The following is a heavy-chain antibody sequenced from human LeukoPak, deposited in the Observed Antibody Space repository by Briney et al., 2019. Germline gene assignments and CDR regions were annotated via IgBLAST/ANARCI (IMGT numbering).Heavy chain of an antibody. CDR2: ISSSSSYI. Sequence: GGSLRLSCAASGLTFISYTMNWVRKAPGKGLEWVSSISSSSSYIYHADSVKGRFTISRDNAKNSLYLQMNSLRAEDTAVYYCARDGYNWGFDYWGQGTLVTVSS. J-gene: IGHJ4*02. V-gene: IGHV3-21*01. CDR1: GLTFISYT. D-gene: IGHD1-1*01. CDR3: ARDGYNWGFDY.